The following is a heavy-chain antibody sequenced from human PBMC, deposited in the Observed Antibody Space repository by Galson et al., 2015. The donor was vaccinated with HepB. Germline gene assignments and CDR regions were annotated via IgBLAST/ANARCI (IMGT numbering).Heavy chain of an antibody. J-gene: IGHJ4*02. Sequence: SVKVSCKASGYTFTSYAMHWVRQAPGQRLEWMGWINAGNGNTKYSQKFQGRVTITRDTSASTAYMGLSSLRSEDTAVYYCARAPSYYYDSSGKSDFDYWGQGTLVTVSS. D-gene: IGHD3-22*01. CDR2: INAGNGNT. CDR1: GYTFTSYA. CDR3: ARAPSYYYDSSGKSDFDY. V-gene: IGHV1-3*01.